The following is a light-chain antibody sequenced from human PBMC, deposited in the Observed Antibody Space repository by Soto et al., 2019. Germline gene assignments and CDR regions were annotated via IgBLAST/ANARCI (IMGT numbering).Light chain of an antibody. CDR2: RVS. J-gene: IGKJ2*01. V-gene: IGKV2-30*02. CDR3: MQGTHWPPYT. Sequence: DVVMTQSPLSLPVNLGEPAAISCRSTQSLVHSDGDTYLSWLHQRPGQSPRRLIFRVSKRDFGVPPRLIGSGSGTDFTLEITSVEAEDVGVYYCMQGTHWPPYTFGQGTRLEIK. CDR1: QSLVHSDGDTY.